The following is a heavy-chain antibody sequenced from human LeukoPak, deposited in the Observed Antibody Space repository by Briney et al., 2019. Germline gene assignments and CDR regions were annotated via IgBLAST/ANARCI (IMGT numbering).Heavy chain of an antibody. CDR2: IYYSGST. J-gene: IGHJ6*02. D-gene: IGHD3-16*01. CDR3: AREKRLGAAYYYGTDV. CDR1: GGSISSGDYY. V-gene: IGHV4-30-4*01. Sequence: SETLSLTCTVSGGSISSGDYYWSWIRQPPGKGLEWIGYIYYSGSTYYNPSLKSRVTISVDTSKNQFSLKLSSVTAADTAVYYCAREKRLGAAYYYGTDVWGQGTTVTVSS.